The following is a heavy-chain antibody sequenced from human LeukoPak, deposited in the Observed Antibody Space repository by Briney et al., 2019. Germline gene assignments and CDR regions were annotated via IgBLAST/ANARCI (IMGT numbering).Heavy chain of an antibody. CDR1: GYTFTTYG. J-gene: IGHJ4*02. V-gene: IGHV1-18*01. CDR3: ARDCSSTSCSGPYFDY. Sequence: ASVTVSCKASGYTFTTYGISWVRQAPGQGLEWMGWISAFNGNTNYAQKLQGRVTMTTDTSTSTAYMELRSLRSDDTAVYYCARDCSSTSCSGPYFDYWGQGTLVTVSS. CDR2: ISAFNGNT. D-gene: IGHD2-2*01.